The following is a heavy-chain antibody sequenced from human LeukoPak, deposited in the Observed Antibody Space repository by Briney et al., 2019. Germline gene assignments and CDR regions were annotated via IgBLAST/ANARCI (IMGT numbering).Heavy chain of an antibody. Sequence: ASVKVSCKASGYTFTGYYMHWARQAPGQGLEWMGWINPNSGGTNYAQKFQGRVTMTRDTSISTAYMELSRLRSDDTAVYYCARDLIKRFLEWIRFDPWGQGTLVTVSS. J-gene: IGHJ5*02. V-gene: IGHV1-2*02. CDR3: ARDLIKRFLEWIRFDP. CDR1: GYTFTGYY. CDR2: INPNSGGT. D-gene: IGHD3-3*01.